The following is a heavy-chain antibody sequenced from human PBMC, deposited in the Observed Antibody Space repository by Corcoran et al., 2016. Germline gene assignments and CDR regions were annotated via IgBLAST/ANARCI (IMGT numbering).Heavy chain of an antibody. CDR2: ISAYNGNT. J-gene: IGHJ2*01. CDR3: ARDRMESRITELEASYWYFDL. D-gene: IGHD3-10*01. CDR1: GYTFRTYG. V-gene: IGHV1-18*01. Sequence: QVQLVQSGVEVKKPGASVKVSCKASGYTFRTYGISWVRQAPGQGLEWMGWISAYNGNTNYAQKFQGRVTMTTDTSTSTAYMELRCLRSDDTAVYYCARDRMESRITELEASYWYFDLWGRGTLVTVSS.